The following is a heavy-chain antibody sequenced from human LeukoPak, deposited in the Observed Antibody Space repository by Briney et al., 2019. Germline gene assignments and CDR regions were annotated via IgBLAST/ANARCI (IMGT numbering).Heavy chain of an antibody. J-gene: IGHJ4*02. CDR3: ARQHAGTLLIFDY. V-gene: IGHV5-51*01. CDR1: GYSFTGYW. D-gene: IGHD6-13*01. CDR2: IYPGDSDT. Sequence: GESLQISCKGSGYSFTGYWIGWVRQMPGKGLEWMGIIYPGDSDTRYSPSFQGQVTISADKSISTAYLQWSSLKASDTAMYYCARQHAGTLLIFDYWGQGTLVTVSS.